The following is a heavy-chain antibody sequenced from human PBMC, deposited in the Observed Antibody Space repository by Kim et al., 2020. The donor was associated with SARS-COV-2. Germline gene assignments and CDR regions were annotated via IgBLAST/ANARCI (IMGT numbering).Heavy chain of an antibody. CDR3: ARDFDYYDSSGYYGSWFDP. V-gene: IGHV3-30*01. D-gene: IGHD3-22*01. J-gene: IGHJ5*02. Sequence: GRFTISRDNSKNALYLQMNSLRAEDTAVYYCARDFDYYDSSGYYGSWFDPWGQGTLVTVSS.